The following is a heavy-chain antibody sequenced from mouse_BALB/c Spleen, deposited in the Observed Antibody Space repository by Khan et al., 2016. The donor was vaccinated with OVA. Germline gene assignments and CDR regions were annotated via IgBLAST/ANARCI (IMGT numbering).Heavy chain of an antibody. D-gene: IGHD1-1*02. CDR2: MNTYTGEP. Sequence: QIQLVQSGPELKKPGETVKISCKASGYTFKKYGMNWVKQAPGKGLKWMGWMNTYTGEPTYVDDFKGRFAFSLETSASTAYLQINDLKDEDTATYFCASGGYWYFDVWGAGTTVTVSS. V-gene: IGHV9-3-1*01. CDR1: GYTFKKYG. J-gene: IGHJ1*01. CDR3: ASGGYWYFDV.